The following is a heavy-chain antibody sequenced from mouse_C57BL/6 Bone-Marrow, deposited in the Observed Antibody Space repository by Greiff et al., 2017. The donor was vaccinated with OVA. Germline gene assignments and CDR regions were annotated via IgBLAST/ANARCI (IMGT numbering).Heavy chain of an antibody. Sequence: VQLKQSGPVLVKPGASVKMSCKASGYTFTDYYMNWVKQSHGKSLEWIGVINPYNGGTSYNQKFKGKATLTVDKSSSTAYMELNRLTSEDSAVYYCAREGIYYDYLWFAYWGQGTLVTVSA. V-gene: IGHV1-19*01. D-gene: IGHD2-4*01. CDR3: AREGIYYDYLWFAY. CDR2: INPYNGGT. J-gene: IGHJ3*01. CDR1: GYTFTDYY.